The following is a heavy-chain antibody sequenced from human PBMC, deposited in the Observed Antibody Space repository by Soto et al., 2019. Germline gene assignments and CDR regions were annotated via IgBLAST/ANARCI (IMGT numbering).Heavy chain of an antibody. CDR1: GGSANNADYF. D-gene: IGHD4-17*01. V-gene: IGHV4-31*03. CDR3: ARDADYGGSRGGMDV. Sequence: QVRLEESGPGLVKPSETLSLICSVSGGSANNADYFWSWIRHHPENGLEWIGYIYYSGSTRYNPSFKTRATLSIDTSKNQFSLRLNSVTVADTAVYFCARDADYGGSRGGMDVWGRGTTVTVSS. J-gene: IGHJ6*02. CDR2: IYYSGST.